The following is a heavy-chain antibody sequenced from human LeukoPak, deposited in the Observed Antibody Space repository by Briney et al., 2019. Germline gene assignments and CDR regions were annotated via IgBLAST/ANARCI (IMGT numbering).Heavy chain of an antibody. CDR1: GGSISSSSYY. CDR3: ARDRVSGYYYYMDV. Sequence: SETLSLTCTVSGGSISSSSYYWGWIRQPAGKGLEWIGRIYTSGSTNYNPSLKSRVTISVDTSKNQFSLKLSSVTAADTAVYYCARDRVSGYYYYMDVWGKGTTVTISS. D-gene: IGHD3-10*01. J-gene: IGHJ6*03. V-gene: IGHV4-61*02. CDR2: IYTSGST.